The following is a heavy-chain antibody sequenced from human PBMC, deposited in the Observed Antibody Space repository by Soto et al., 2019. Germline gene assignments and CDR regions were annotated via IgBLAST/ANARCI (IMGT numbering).Heavy chain of an antibody. CDR2: IWYDGSNK. CDR3: ARDYDSSCYYYPFGDRVWAFDI. D-gene: IGHD3-22*01. Sequence: QVQLVESGGGVVQPGRSLRLSCAASGFTFSSYGMHWVRQAPGKGLEWVAVIWYDGSNKYYADSVKGRFTISRDNSKNTLYLQMNSLRAEYTAVYYCARDYDSSCYYYPFGDRVWAFDIWGQGTMVTVSS. CDR1: GFTFSSYG. V-gene: IGHV3-33*01. J-gene: IGHJ3*02.